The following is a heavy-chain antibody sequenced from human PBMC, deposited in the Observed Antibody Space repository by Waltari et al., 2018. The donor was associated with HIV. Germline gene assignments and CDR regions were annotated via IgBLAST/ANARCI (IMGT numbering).Heavy chain of an antibody. D-gene: IGHD5-12*01. CDR2: INSDGSTT. Sequence: EVQLVESGGGLVQPGGSLRLYCAASGFTFSSYWMPWVRKLPGRGLLWVSHINSDGSTTNYADSVKGRFTISRDNAKNTLYLHMNSLRVEDTAVYFCARVGAGGFHAFDIWGQGATVTVSS. J-gene: IGHJ3*02. CDR1: GFTFSSYW. CDR3: ARVGAGGFHAFDI. V-gene: IGHV3-74*01.